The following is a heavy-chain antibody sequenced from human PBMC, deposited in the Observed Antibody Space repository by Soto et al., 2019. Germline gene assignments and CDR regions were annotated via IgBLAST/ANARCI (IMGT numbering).Heavy chain of an antibody. V-gene: IGHV3-7*05. J-gene: IGHJ6*02. Sequence: QSGGSLRLSCAASGFTFSSYWMSWVRQAPGKRLEWVASIKQDGSEKYYVDSVKGRFTISRDNAKNSLYLQMNSLRAEDTAVYYCARDRLVWIQLWYYYYGMDVWGQGTTVTVSS. D-gene: IGHD5-18*01. CDR3: ARDRLVWIQLWYYYYGMDV. CDR1: GFTFSSYW. CDR2: IKQDGSEK.